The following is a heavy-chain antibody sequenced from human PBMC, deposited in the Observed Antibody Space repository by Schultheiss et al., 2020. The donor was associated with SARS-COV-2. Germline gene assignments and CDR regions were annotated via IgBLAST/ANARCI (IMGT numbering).Heavy chain of an antibody. CDR1: GGSISSSNW. CDR2: IYHSGST. Sequence: SETLSLTCAVSGGSISSSNWWSWVRQPPGKGLEWIGEIYHSGSTNYNPSLKSRVTISVDTSKNQFSLKLSSVTAADTAVYYCARSAAAPRYNWFDPWGQGTLVTVSS. J-gene: IGHJ5*02. CDR3: ARSAAAPRYNWFDP. D-gene: IGHD2-2*01. V-gene: IGHV4-4*02.